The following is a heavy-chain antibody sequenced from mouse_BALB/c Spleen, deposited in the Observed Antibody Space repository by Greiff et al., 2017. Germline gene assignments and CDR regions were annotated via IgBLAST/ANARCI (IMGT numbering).Heavy chain of an antibody. CDR1: GFTFTDYY. V-gene: IGHV7-3*02. CDR2: IRNKANGYTT. CDR3: ARDNYGSRGYWYFDV. D-gene: IGHD1-1*01. Sequence: EVMLVESGGGLVQPGGSLRLSCATSGFTFTDYYMSWVRQPPGKALEWLGFIRNKANGYTTEYSASVKGRFTISRDNSQSILYLQMNTLRAEDSATYYCARDNYGSRGYWYFDVWGAGTTVTVSS. J-gene: IGHJ1*01.